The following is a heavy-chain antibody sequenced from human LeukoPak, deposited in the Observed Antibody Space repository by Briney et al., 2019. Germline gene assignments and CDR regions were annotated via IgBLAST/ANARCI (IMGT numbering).Heavy chain of an antibody. J-gene: IGHJ4*02. CDR3: AKDRVAAQGDYFDY. CDR2: ISYDGSNK. D-gene: IGHD6-19*01. Sequence: GGSLRLSCAASGFTFSSYGMHWVRQAPGKGLEWVAVISYDGSNKYYADSVKGRFTISRDNSKNTLYLQMNSLGAEDTAVYYCAKDRVAAQGDYFDYWGQGTLVTVSS. CDR1: GFTFSSYG. V-gene: IGHV3-30*18.